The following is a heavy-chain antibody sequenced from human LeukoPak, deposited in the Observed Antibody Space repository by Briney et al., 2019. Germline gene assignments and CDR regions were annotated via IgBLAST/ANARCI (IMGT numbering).Heavy chain of an antibody. J-gene: IGHJ4*02. CDR2: ISGLSSYT. Sequence: GGSLRLSCSASGFTFSDYDMNWVRQAPGKGLEWVSSISGLSSYTYYGESVRGRFSISRDNAKNSLYLQMNSLGAGHTATYYCGRTFPPLRTSSAGDLWGQGILVTVSS. CDR3: GRTFPPLRTSSAGDL. D-gene: IGHD3-16*01. V-gene: IGHV3-21*01. CDR1: GFTFSDYD.